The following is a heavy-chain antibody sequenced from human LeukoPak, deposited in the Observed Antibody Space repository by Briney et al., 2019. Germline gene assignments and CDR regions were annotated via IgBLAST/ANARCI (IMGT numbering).Heavy chain of an antibody. V-gene: IGHV1-18*01. CDR3: ARDPSIVVGATNPFDY. D-gene: IGHD2-15*01. CDR2: ISAYNGNT. Sequence: ASVKVSCKASGYTFTSYGISWVRQAPGQGLEWMGWISAYNGNTNYAQKLQGRVTMTTDTSTSTAYMELRSLRSDDTAVYYCARDPSIVVGATNPFDYWGQGTLVTVSS. J-gene: IGHJ4*02. CDR1: GYTFTSYG.